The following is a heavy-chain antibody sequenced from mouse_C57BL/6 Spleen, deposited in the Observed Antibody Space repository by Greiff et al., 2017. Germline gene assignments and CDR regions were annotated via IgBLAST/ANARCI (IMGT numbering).Heavy chain of an antibody. CDR2: IWSGGST. Sequence: QVQLQQSGPGLVQPSQSLSITCTVSGFSLTSYCVHWVRQPPGKGLEWLGVIWSGGSTDYNASFISRLSISKDNSKSQVFFKMNSLQTYDTAIYYCANWDVDAMDYWGQGTSVTVSS. V-gene: IGHV2-4*01. CDR1: GFSLTSYC. D-gene: IGHD4-1*01. J-gene: IGHJ4*01. CDR3: ANWDVDAMDY.